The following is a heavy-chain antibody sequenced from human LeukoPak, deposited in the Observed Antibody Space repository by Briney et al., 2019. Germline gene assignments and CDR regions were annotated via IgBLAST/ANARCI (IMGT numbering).Heavy chain of an antibody. V-gene: IGHV3-9*01. Sequence: GGSLILSCAASGFPFNDYAMHWVRQAPGKGLEWVSGLNWNGDDTGYADSVKGRFTISRDNAKISLFLQMNSLRNEDTALYYCAKGGGCSGGTCLTTIDFWGQGTLVTVSS. CDR1: GFPFNDYA. D-gene: IGHD2-15*01. J-gene: IGHJ4*02. CDR3: AKGGGCSGGTCLTTIDF. CDR2: LNWNGDDT.